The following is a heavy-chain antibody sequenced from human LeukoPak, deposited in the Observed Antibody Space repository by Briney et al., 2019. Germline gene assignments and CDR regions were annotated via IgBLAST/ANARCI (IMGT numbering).Heavy chain of an antibody. CDR2: INHSGST. V-gene: IGHV4-34*01. CDR3: ARHPVIWPQYPS. D-gene: IGHD5-24*01. CDR1: GGSFSGYY. J-gene: IGHJ5*02. Sequence: SETLSLTCAVYGGSFSGYYWSRIRQPPGKGLEWIGEINHSGSTNYNPSLKSRVTISVDTSKNQFSLKLSSVTAADTAVYYCARHPVIWPQYPSWGQGTLVTVSS.